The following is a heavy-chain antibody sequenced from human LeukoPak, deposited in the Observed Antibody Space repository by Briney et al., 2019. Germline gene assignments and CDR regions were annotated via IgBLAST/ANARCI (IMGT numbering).Heavy chain of an antibody. CDR3: ARDLRVVITGSFDS. D-gene: IGHD3-22*01. Sequence: PSETLSLTCGVSGGSISNTNWWTWFRQPPGKGLEWIGEVNLQGSTNYNPSLKSRVAISVDKSENHISLKLTSVTAADTAVYYCARDLRVVITGSFDSWGQGTLVTVSS. CDR2: VNLQGST. V-gene: IGHV4-4*02. CDR1: GGSISNTNW. J-gene: IGHJ4*02.